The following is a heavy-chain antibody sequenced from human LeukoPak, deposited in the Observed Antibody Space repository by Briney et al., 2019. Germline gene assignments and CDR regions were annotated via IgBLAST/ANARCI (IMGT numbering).Heavy chain of an antibody. CDR2: IYTSGST. CDR3: ARVTTGGYYNY. J-gene: IGHJ4*02. V-gene: IGHV4-61*02. CDR1: GGSISSGSYY. D-gene: IGHD3-22*01. Sequence: PSQTLSLTSTVSGGSISSGSYYWSWIRQPAGKGLEWIGRIYTSGSTNYNPSLKSRVTISLDTSENHFSLKLSSVTAADTAVYYCARVTTGGYYNYWGQGTLVTVSS.